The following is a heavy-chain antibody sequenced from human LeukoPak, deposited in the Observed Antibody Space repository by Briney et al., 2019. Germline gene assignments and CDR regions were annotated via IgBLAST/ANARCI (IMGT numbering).Heavy chain of an antibody. J-gene: IGHJ4*02. D-gene: IGHD2-2*01. CDR1: GGTFSSYA. V-gene: IGHV1-69*04. Sequence: GASVKVSCKASGGTFSSYAISWVRQAPGQGLEWMGRIIPILGIANYAQKFQGRVTITADKSTSTAYMELSSLRSEDTAVYYCARDPLDCSSTRCLGTSWGQGTLVTVSS. CDR3: ARDPLDCSSTRCLGTS. CDR2: IIPILGIA.